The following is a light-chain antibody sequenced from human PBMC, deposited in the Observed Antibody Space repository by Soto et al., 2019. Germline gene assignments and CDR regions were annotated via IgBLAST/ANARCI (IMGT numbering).Light chain of an antibody. Sequence: QSALTQPPSASGSPGQSVAISCTGTSSDIGGYNYVSWYQQHPGKAPKLMIFEVSQRPSGVPDRFSGSKSGYTASLTVSGLQTEDEAFYYCSSSAGIYHYLVFGGGTKLTVL. CDR1: SSDIGGYNY. V-gene: IGLV2-8*01. CDR2: EVS. CDR3: SSSAGIYHYLV. J-gene: IGLJ3*02.